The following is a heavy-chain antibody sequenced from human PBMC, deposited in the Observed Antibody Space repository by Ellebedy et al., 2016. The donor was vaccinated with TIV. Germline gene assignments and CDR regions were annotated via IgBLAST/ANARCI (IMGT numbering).Heavy chain of an antibody. D-gene: IGHD2-8*01. Sequence: GSLRLSXTVSGGSIASDSWTWIRQPPGKGLEWIGYFYYTGYTKSNPSLKSRVTISIDTSKNQLSLTMSSVTPADTAVYYCARAGVNWGQGTLVTVSS. J-gene: IGHJ4*02. V-gene: IGHV4-59*01. CDR3: ARAGVN. CDR2: FYYTGYT. CDR1: GGSIASDS.